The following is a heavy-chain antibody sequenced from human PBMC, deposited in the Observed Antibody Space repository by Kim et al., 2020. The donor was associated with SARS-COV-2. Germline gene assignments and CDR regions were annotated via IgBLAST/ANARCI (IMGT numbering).Heavy chain of an antibody. J-gene: IGHJ4*02. Sequence: DGETIYAQKFQGRVTMTEDTSTDTAYMELSSLRSEDTAVYYCATRTTVDYWGQGTLVTVSS. CDR3: ATRTTVDY. V-gene: IGHV1-24*01. CDR2: DGET. D-gene: IGHD4-17*01.